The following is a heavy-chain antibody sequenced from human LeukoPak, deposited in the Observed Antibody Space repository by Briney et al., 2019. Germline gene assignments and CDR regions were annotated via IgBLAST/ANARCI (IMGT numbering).Heavy chain of an antibody. CDR3: AKGPKQLLVGASGYYFDY. D-gene: IGHD6-13*01. V-gene: IGHV3-7*01. CDR1: GFTFSSYW. J-gene: IGHJ4*02. CDR2: IKQDGSEK. Sequence: GGSLRLSCAASGFTFSSYWMSWVRQAPGKGLEWVANIKQDGSEKYYVDSVKGRFTISRDNAKNSLYLQMNSLRAEDTAVYYCAKGPKQLLVGASGYYFDYWGQGTLVTVSS.